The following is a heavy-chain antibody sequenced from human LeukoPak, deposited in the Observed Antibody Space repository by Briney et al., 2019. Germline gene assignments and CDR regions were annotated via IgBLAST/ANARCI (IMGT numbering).Heavy chain of an antibody. CDR3: ARDHYDSSGYYFFDY. Sequence: ASVKVSCKASGYTFTSYGISWVRQAPGQGLEWMGWTSAYNGNTNYAQKLQGRVTMTTDTSTSTAYMELRSLRSDDTAVYYCARDHYDSSGYYFFDYWGQGTLVTVSS. CDR2: TSAYNGNT. V-gene: IGHV1-18*01. J-gene: IGHJ4*02. CDR1: GYTFTSYG. D-gene: IGHD3-22*01.